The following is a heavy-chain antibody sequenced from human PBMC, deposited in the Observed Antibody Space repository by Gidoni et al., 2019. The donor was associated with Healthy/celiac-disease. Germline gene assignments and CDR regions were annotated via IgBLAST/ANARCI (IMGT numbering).Heavy chain of an antibody. D-gene: IGHD5-12*01. CDR2: INHSGST. CDR3: ARAKVATHDAFDI. Sequence: QVQLQQWGAGLLKPSETLSLTCAVYGGSFSGYYWSWIRQPPGKGLEWIGEINHSGSTNYNPSLKSRVTISVDTSKNQFSLKLSSVTAADTAVYYCARAKVATHDAFDIWGQGTMVTVSS. J-gene: IGHJ3*02. CDR1: GGSFSGYY. V-gene: IGHV4-34*01.